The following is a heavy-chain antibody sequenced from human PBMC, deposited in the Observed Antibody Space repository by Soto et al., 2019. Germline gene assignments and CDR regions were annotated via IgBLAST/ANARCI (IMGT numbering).Heavy chain of an antibody. CDR1: GGSISSGGYY. V-gene: IGHV4-31*03. Sequence: QVQLQESGPGLVKPSQTLSLTCTVSGGSISSGGYYWSWIRQHPGKVLEWIGYIYYSGSTYYNPSLKSRVTISVDTSKNQFSLKLSSVTAADTAVYYCARGSVVAATLFDYWGQGTLVTVPS. D-gene: IGHD2-15*01. CDR2: IYYSGST. J-gene: IGHJ4*02. CDR3: ARGSVVAATLFDY.